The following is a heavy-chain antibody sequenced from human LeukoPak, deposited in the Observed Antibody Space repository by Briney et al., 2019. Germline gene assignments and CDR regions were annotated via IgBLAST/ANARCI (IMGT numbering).Heavy chain of an antibody. CDR1: GYTFTSYG. CDR3: ARFEEGATTGFDF. V-gene: IGHV1-69*06. CDR2: IIPVFATT. J-gene: IGHJ4*02. Sequence: SVKVSCKASGYTFTSYGISWVRQAPGQGLEWMGGIIPVFATTNYALRFQGRVTITADKSTSTAYMELRSLRSEDTAVYYCARFEEGATTGFDFWGPGTLVTVSS. D-gene: IGHD5-24*01.